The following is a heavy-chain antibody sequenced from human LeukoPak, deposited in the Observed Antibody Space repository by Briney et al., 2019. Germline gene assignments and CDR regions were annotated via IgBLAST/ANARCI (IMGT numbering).Heavy chain of an antibody. Sequence: RSSETLSLTCTVSGGSISGHYWTWIRQPPGKGREWIGQIHYSGRPDYKISQKKRVTIPLATSKNKLSLKVGYVTGAHTDVYYCARFGVDYDMEVWGPGTTV. CDR1: GGSISGHY. CDR3: ARFGVDYDMEV. CDR2: IHYSGRP. V-gene: IGHV4-59*11. D-gene: IGHD3-16*01. J-gene: IGHJ6*02.